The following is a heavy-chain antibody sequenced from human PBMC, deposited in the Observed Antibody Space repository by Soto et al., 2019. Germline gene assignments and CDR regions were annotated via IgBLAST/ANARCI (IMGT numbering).Heavy chain of an antibody. J-gene: IGHJ4*02. CDR2: ISGSGGST. CDR1: GFTFSSYA. V-gene: IGHV3-23*01. CDR3: AKVMSGGSSWPLDY. D-gene: IGHD6-13*01. Sequence: GGSLRLSCAASGFTFSSYAMSWVRQAPGKGLEWVSAISGSGGSTYYADSVKGRFTISRGNSKNTLYLQMNSLRAEDTAVYYCAKVMSGGSSWPLDYWGQGTLVTVSS.